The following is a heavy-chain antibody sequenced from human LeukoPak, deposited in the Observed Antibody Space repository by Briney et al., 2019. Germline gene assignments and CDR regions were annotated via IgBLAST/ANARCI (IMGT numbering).Heavy chain of an antibody. CDR1: GFTFGSYG. D-gene: IGHD3-22*01. CDR3: AIMHGYYDGSGYWVQ. V-gene: IGHV3-23*01. Sequence: GGSLRLSCAASGFTFGSYGMSWVRQAPGKGLEWVSFITPNADRTSYADSVEGRFTISGDNPRNTLYMQMNSLRDEDAALYYCAIMHGYYDGSGYWVQWGQGTLVTVSS. CDR2: ITPNADRT. J-gene: IGHJ1*01.